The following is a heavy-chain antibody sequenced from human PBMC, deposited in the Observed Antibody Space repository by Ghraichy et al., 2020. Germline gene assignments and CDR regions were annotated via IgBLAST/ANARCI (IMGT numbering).Heavy chain of an antibody. D-gene: IGHD4-23*01. V-gene: IGHV3-48*02. J-gene: IGHJ6*02. Sequence: RGSLRLSCVGSGFTLSSYSMNWVRQAPGKGLEWVSYITSSSRTKSYADSVKGRFTISRDNAQNSLYLQMNNLRDEDTAIYYCARGSRVVRFYYYDGMDVWGQGTTVTVSS. CDR2: ITSSSRTK. CDR1: GFTLSSYS. CDR3: ARGSRVVRFYYYDGMDV.